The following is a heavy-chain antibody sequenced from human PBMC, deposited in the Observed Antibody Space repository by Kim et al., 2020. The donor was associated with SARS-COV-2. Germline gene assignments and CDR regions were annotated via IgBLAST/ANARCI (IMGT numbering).Heavy chain of an antibody. J-gene: IGHJ6*02. CDR2: IYYSGST. Sequence: SETLSLTCTVSGGSISSGGYYWIWIRQHPGKGLEWIGYIYYSGSTYYNPYLKSRVTISVDTSKNQFSLKLSSVTAADTAVYYCARAHRTIFGVVEYMDVWGQGTTVTVSS. V-gene: IGHV4-31*03. D-gene: IGHD3-3*01. CDR3: ARAHRTIFGVVEYMDV. CDR1: GGSISSGGYY.